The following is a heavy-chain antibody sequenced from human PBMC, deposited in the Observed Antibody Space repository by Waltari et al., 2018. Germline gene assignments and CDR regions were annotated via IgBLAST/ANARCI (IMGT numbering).Heavy chain of an antibody. CDR2: ISSSGSTI. CDR3: AREPYDFWSGYYNYYYYGMDV. CDR1: GGSFSGYY. Sequence: QVQLQQWGAGLLKPSETLSLTCAVYGGSFSGYYWSWIRQPPGKGLEWVSYISSSGSTIYYADSVKGRFTISRDNAKNSLYLQMNSLRAEDTAVYYCAREPYDFWSGYYNYYYYGMDVWGQGTTVTVSS. V-gene: IGHV3-11*04. J-gene: IGHJ6*02. D-gene: IGHD3-3*01.